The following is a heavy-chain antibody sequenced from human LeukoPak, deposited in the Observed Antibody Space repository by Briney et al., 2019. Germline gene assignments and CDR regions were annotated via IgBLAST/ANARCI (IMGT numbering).Heavy chain of an antibody. Sequence: PEGSLRLSCAASAFTFSNYAMTWVRQAPGEGLEWVSCISGSGGSTYYADSVKGRITISRDNSKNTLYLQMNSLRAEDTAVYYCAKGVGTLWYYYVMDVWGQGTTVTVSS. CDR3: AKGVGTLWYYYVMDV. D-gene: IGHD4-23*01. CDR2: ISGSGGST. CDR1: AFTFSNYA. V-gene: IGHV3-23*01. J-gene: IGHJ6*02.